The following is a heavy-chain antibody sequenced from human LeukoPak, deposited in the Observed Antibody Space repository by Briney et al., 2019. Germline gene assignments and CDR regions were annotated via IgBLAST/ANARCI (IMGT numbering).Heavy chain of an antibody. CDR3: AREEYYDFWSGFDY. D-gene: IGHD3-3*01. CDR1: GGSISSYY. CDR2: ISYSGST. J-gene: IGHJ4*02. V-gene: IGHV4-59*01. Sequence: SETLSLTCSVSGGSISSYYWSWIRQPPGKGLEWIGYISYSGSTNYNPSLKSRVTISVDTSKNQFSLRLSSVTAADTAVYYCAREEYYDFWSGFDYWGQGTLVTVSS.